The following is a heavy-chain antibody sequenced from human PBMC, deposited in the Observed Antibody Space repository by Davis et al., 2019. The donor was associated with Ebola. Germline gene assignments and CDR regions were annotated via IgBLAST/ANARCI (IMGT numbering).Heavy chain of an antibody. Sequence: SETLSLTCSVSGGSISSYYWSWIRQTPGKGLEWIGYIYYSGSTNYNPSLKSRVTMSVDTSKNQFSLRLSSVIAADTAVYYCAIQYSNGWFDPWGQGTLVTVS. CDR3: AIQYSNGWFDP. D-gene: IGHD4-11*01. V-gene: IGHV4-59*01. CDR2: IYYSGST. CDR1: GGSISSYY. J-gene: IGHJ5*02.